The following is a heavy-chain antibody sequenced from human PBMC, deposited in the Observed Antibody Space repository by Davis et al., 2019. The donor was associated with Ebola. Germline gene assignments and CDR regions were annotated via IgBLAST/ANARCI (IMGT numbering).Heavy chain of an antibody. J-gene: IGHJ4*02. V-gene: IGHV3-9*01. CDR2: ISWNSGSI. CDR1: GFTFSSYA. Sequence: GGSLRLSCAASGFTFSSYAMHWVRQAPGKGLEWVSGISWNSGSIGYADSVKGRFTISRDNAKNSLYLQMNSLRAEDTALYYCAKGSVTTGPFDYWGQGTLVTVSS. D-gene: IGHD4-17*01. CDR3: AKGSVTTGPFDY.